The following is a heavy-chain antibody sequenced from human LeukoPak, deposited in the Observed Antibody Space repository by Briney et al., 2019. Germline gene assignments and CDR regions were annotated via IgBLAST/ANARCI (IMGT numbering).Heavy chain of an antibody. CDR3: ARAYSYGPIHDAFDI. CDR2: IYYTGTT. J-gene: IGHJ3*02. V-gene: IGHV4-59*01. D-gene: IGHD5-18*01. CDR1: GGSIGSYY. Sequence: ASETLSLTCTVSGGSIGSYYWSWIRQPPGKGLEWIGYIYYTGTTTYNPSLKSRVTISLDTSKNQFSLKLTSMTAADTAVYYCARAYSYGPIHDAFDIWGQGTMVTVSS.